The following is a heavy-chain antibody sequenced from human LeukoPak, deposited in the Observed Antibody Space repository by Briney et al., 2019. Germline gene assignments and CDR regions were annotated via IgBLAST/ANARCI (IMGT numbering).Heavy chain of an antibody. V-gene: IGHV4-38-2*02. CDR2: IYHSGST. D-gene: IGHD4-17*01. J-gene: IGHJ5*02. Sequence: PSETLSLTCAVSGYSISSGYYWGWIRQPPGKGLEWIGSIYHSGSTYYNPSLKSRVTISVDTSKNQFSLKLSSVTAADTAVYYCARDRVTVTTGWFDPWGQGTLVTVSP. CDR3: ARDRVTVTTGWFDP. CDR1: GYSISSGYY.